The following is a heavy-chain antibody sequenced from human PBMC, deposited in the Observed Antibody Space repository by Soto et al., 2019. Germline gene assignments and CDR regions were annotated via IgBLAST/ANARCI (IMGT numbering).Heavy chain of an antibody. CDR1: GGSISSYY. CDR3: ARTPDGYNIPFDY. J-gene: IGHJ4*02. CDR2: IYYSGST. V-gene: IGHV4-59*01. Sequence: PSETLSLTCTVSGGSISSYYWSWIRQPPGKGLEWIGYIYYSGSTNYNPSLKGRVTISVDTSKNQFSLKLSSVTAADTAVYYCARTPDGYNIPFDYWGQGTLVTVSS. D-gene: IGHD5-12*01.